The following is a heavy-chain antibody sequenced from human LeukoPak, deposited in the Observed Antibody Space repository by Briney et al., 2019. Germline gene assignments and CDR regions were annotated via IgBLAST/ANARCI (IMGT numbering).Heavy chain of an antibody. Sequence: SQTLSLTCAVSGDSISSGGYSWSWIRQPPGKGLEWIGYIYYSGSTYYNPSLKSRVTISVDTSKNQFSLKLSSVTAADTAVYYCARVSRNGWLQCFDYWGQGTLVTVSS. J-gene: IGHJ4*02. V-gene: IGHV4-30-4*07. CDR2: IYYSGST. D-gene: IGHD5-24*01. CDR1: GDSISSGGYS. CDR3: ARVSRNGWLQCFDY.